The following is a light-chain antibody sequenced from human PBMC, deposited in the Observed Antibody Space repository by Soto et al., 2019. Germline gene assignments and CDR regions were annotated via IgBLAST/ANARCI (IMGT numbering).Light chain of an antibody. CDR1: SSDVGGYNY. Sequence: QSVLTQPASVSGSPGQSITISCTGTSSDVGGYNYVSWYQQHSGKAPKLMISGVSNRPSGVSNRFSGSKSGNTASLTISGLQTEDEADYYCISYTTSVTYVFGTGTKVTVL. CDR2: GVS. V-gene: IGLV2-14*01. J-gene: IGLJ1*01. CDR3: ISYTTSVTYV.